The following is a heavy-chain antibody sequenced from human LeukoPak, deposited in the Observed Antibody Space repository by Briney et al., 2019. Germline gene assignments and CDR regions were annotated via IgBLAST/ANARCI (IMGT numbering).Heavy chain of an antibody. D-gene: IGHD1-26*01. Sequence: GGSLRLSCAASGFTFSSYWMSWVRQAPGKGLEWVANIKQDGSEKYYVDSVKGRFTISRDNAKNSLYLQMNSLRAEDTAVYYCARGQKWELRRGYYFDYWGQGTLVTVSS. CDR1: GFTFSSYW. V-gene: IGHV3-7*01. CDR3: ARGQKWELRRGYYFDY. J-gene: IGHJ4*02. CDR2: IKQDGSEK.